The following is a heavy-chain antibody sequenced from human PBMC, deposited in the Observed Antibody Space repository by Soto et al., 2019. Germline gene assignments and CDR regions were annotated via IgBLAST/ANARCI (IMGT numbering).Heavy chain of an antibody. CDR1: GGTFSSYA. V-gene: IGHV1-69*06. D-gene: IGHD3-9*01. CDR2: IIPIFGTA. J-gene: IGHJ6*02. CDR3: ERLTPGYGMDV. Sequence: SVKVSCKASGGTFSSYASRLVRQAPGQGLEWMGGIIPIFGTANYAQKFQGRVTITADKSTSTAYMELSSLRSEDTAVYYCERLTPGYGMDVWGQGTTVTVSS.